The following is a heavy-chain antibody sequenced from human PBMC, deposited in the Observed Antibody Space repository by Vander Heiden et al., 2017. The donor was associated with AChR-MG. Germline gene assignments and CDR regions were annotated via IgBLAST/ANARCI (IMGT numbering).Heavy chain of an antibody. J-gene: IGHJ6*02. Sequence: QVQLVQSGAEVKKPGSSVKVSCKASGGTFSSYAISWGRQAPGQGLEWMGGIIPIFGTANYAQKFQGRVTITADESTSTAYMELSSLRSEDTAVYYCARVVVPAATSFYYGMDVWGQGTTVTVSS. CDR2: IIPIFGTA. CDR3: ARVVVPAATSFYYGMDV. V-gene: IGHV1-69*01. CDR1: GGTFSSYA. D-gene: IGHD2-2*01.